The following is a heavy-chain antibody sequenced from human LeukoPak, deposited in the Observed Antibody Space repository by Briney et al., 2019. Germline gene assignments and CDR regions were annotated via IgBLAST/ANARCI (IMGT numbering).Heavy chain of an antibody. Sequence: PGGSLRLSCAASGFTFSSYAVHWVRQAPGKGLESVSGISSNGGSTYCANSVKGRFTISRDNSKNTLYLQMGSLRAEDMAVYYCARRRGDYFDYWGQGTLVTVSS. D-gene: IGHD3-10*01. CDR1: GFTFSSYA. J-gene: IGHJ4*02. V-gene: IGHV3-64*01. CDR2: ISSNGGST. CDR3: ARRRGDYFDY.